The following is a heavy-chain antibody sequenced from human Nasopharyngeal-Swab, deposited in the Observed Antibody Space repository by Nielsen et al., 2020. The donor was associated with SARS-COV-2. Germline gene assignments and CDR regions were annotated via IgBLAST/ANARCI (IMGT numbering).Heavy chain of an antibody. CDR3: VKHQGSSSDQ. CDR1: GVIFRNYW. V-gene: IGHV3-74*01. J-gene: IGHJ4*02. CDR2: VNEDGSRT. Sequence: GGSLRPSFVASGVIFRNYWMHWVRQAPGKGLLWVSRVNEDGSRTDYADSVKGRFTISRDNAKNTLYLQMNSLRVEDTALYYCVKHQGSSSDQWGQGTLVTVSS.